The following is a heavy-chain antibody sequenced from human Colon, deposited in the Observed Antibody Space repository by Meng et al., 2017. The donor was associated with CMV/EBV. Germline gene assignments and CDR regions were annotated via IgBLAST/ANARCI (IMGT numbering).Heavy chain of an antibody. J-gene: IGHJ4*02. V-gene: IGHV4-34*01. Sequence: SETLSLTCDVYGGSLTDYFWSWIRQSPGKGLEWIGEINHRGSLNYNPSLRSRVTISIDTSKNQFSLKLNSVTAADTAVYYCARVGGDGHNLRLSYFDYWGQGTLVTVSS. CDR1: GGSLTDYF. CDR2: INHRGSL. CDR3: ARVGGDGHNLRLSYFDY. D-gene: IGHD5-24*01.